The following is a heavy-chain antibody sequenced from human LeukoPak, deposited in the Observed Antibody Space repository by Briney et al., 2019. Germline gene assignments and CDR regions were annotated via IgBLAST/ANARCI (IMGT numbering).Heavy chain of an antibody. CDR1: GFTFSSYG. Sequence: GTLRLSCAASGFTFSSYGMSWVRQAPGKGLEWIGSIYYSGSTYYNPSLKSRVTISVDTSKNQFSLKLSSVTAADTAVYYCASYKYYYDKGFDYWGQGTLVTVSS. CDR3: ASYKYYYDKGFDY. J-gene: IGHJ4*02. CDR2: IYYSGST. D-gene: IGHD3-22*01. V-gene: IGHV4-39*01.